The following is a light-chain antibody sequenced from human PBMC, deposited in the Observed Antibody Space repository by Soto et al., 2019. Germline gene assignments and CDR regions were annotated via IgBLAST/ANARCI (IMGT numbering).Light chain of an antibody. CDR1: QSVNYY. CDR2: EAN. CDR3: QQRSTT. Sequence: EIVLTQSPATLSLSPGDRSTLSCRASQSVNYYLAWYQQKPGQAPRLLIYEANNRATGIPARFTGSGSGTDFTLTISSLEPEDFAVYYCQQRSTTFGQGTRLEIK. V-gene: IGKV3-11*01. J-gene: IGKJ5*01.